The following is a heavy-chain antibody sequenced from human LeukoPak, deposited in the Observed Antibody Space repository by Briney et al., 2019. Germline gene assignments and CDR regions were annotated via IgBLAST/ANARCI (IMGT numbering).Heavy chain of an antibody. V-gene: IGHV4-39*07. D-gene: IGHD2-15*01. CDR1: GASINTGDYY. CDR2: LYYSGNT. Sequence: SETLSLTCTVSGASINTGDYYWGWIRQPPGKGPEWIGSLYYSGNTYYNPSLKGRVTMSIDTSKNQFSLNLNSVTAADTAMYYCARGQIVVVVADTTEWFDPWDQGTLVTVSS. CDR3: ARGQIVVVVADTTEWFDP. J-gene: IGHJ5*02.